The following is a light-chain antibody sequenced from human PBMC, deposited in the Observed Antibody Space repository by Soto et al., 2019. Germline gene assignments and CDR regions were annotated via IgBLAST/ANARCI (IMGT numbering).Light chain of an antibody. J-gene: IGKJ4*01. V-gene: IGKV3-15*01. Sequence: EIVMTQSPATLSVSPGVGATLSCRASQSVSSNLAWYQQKPGQAPRLLIYGASTRATGIPARFSGSGSGTDFTLTISSLQSEDFAVYYCQQYDNWPPLTFGGGTKVEIK. CDR1: QSVSSN. CDR2: GAS. CDR3: QQYDNWPPLT.